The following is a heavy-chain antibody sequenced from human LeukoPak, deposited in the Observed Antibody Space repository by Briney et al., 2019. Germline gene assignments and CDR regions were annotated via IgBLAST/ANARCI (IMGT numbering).Heavy chain of an antibody. CDR1: GFTFDDYA. CDR2: INTDGSST. Sequence: PGRSLRLSCAASGFTFDDYAMHWVRQASGKGLVWVSRINTDGSSTSYADSVKGRFTISRDNAKDTLYLQMSSLRAEDSAVYYCISPSPSFDYWGQGTLVTVSS. J-gene: IGHJ4*02. CDR3: ISPSPSFDY. V-gene: IGHV3-74*01.